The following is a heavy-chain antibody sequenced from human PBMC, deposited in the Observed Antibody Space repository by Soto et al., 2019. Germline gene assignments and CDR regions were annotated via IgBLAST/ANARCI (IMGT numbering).Heavy chain of an antibody. J-gene: IGHJ3*02. Sequence: PSETLSLTCTVSGGSISSYYWSWIRQPPGKGLEWIGYIYYSGSTNYNPSLKSRVTISVDTSKNQLSLKLSSVTAADTAVYYCARDTEYYDILTGYYSLDAFDIWGQGTMVTVSS. CDR1: GGSISSYY. V-gene: IGHV4-59*12. D-gene: IGHD3-9*01. CDR3: ARDTEYYDILTGYYSLDAFDI. CDR2: IYYSGST.